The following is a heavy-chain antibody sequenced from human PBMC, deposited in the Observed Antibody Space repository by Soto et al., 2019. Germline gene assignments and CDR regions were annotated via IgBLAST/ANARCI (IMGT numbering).Heavy chain of an antibody. CDR2: IYYSGST. CDR3: ARDYDSSGYYWIFDY. D-gene: IGHD3-22*01. CDR1: GGSISSSSYY. J-gene: IGHJ4*02. Sequence: SETLSLTCTVSGGSISSSSYYWGWIRQPPGKGLEWIGSIYYSGSTNYNPSLKSRVTISVDTSKNQFSLKLSSVTAADTAVYYCARDYDSSGYYWIFDYWAREPWSPSPQ. V-gene: IGHV4-39*07.